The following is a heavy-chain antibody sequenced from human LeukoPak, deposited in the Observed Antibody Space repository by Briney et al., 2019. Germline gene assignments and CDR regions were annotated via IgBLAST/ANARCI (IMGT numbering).Heavy chain of an antibody. CDR1: GFTVSSNY. CDR2: IYSGGGT. V-gene: IGHV3-66*01. Sequence: GGSLRLSCAVSGFTVSSNYMSWVRQAPGKGLEWVSVIYSGGGTYYADSVKGRFTISRDNAKNTLYLQMNSLRVEDTAVYYCARATTPALVVAGNYWGQGTLVTVSS. D-gene: IGHD6-19*01. J-gene: IGHJ4*02. CDR3: ARATTPALVVAGNY.